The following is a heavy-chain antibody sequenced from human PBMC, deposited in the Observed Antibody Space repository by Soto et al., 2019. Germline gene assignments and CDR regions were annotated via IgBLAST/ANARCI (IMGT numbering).Heavy chain of an antibody. J-gene: IGHJ3*02. D-gene: IGHD6-19*01. Sequence: EVQLVESGGGLVQPGRSLRLSCAASGFIFDDFAMHWVRQAPGKGLEWVSGISWHSGSIGYADSVKGRFTISRDNAKNSLYLQMNSLRGEDTALYYCAKEIRFGSGWNSGAFDIWGQGTMVTVSS. CDR2: ISWHSGSI. CDR1: GFIFDDFA. CDR3: AKEIRFGSGWNSGAFDI. V-gene: IGHV3-9*01.